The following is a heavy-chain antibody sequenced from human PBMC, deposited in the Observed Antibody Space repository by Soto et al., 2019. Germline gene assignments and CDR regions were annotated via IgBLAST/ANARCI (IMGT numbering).Heavy chain of an antibody. CDR1: GGSISSGGYY. V-gene: IGHV4-31*03. CDR3: ARGGRPSPRMDV. CDR2: IYYSGST. Sequence: QVQLQESGPGLVKPSQTLSLTCTVSGGSISSGGYYWSWIRQHPGKGLEWIGYIYYSGSTYYNPSLKRRVNNSVDTSKNQFSPEPSSVTAADTAVYFWARGGRPSPRMDVRGQGTTVTVSS. J-gene: IGHJ6*02.